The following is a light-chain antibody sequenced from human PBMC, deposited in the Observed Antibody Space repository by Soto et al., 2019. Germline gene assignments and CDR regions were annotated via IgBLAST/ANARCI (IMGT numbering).Light chain of an antibody. CDR1: SSDVGGSIY. CDR2: DV. J-gene: IGLJ3*02. Sequence: QSVLTQPASVSGWPGQSITIYCTGTSSDVGGSIYVSWYRLSPGKAPKLLIYDVDRPSGVSNRFSGSKSGNTASLTISGLQAGDEADYYCNSYTSSGTVVFGGGTKLTVL. CDR3: NSYTSSGTVV. V-gene: IGLV2-14*01.